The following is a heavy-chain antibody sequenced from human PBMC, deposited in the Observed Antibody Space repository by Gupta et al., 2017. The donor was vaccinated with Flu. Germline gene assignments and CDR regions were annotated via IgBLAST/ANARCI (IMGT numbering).Heavy chain of an antibody. V-gene: IGHV3-9*01. Sequence: MHWVRQAPGKGLEWVSGISWNSGSIGYADSVKGRFTISRDNAKNSLYLQMNSLRAEDTALYYCAKDKGDGFWSGFPDAFDIWGQGTMVTVSS. CDR3: AKDKGDGFWSGFPDAFDI. J-gene: IGHJ3*02. D-gene: IGHD3-3*01. CDR2: ISWNSGSI.